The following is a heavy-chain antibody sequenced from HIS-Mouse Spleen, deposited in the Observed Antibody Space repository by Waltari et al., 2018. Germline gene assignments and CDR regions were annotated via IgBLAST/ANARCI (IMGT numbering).Heavy chain of an antibody. V-gene: IGHV4-39*01. Sequence: QLQLQESGPGLVKPSETLSLTCTVSGGSISSSSYYWGWIRQHPGKGLEWLGSIYYSGRTSYNPSLKSRVTISVDTSKNQFSLKLSSVTAADTAVYYCARHNLNYWYFDLWGRGTLVTVSS. CDR2: IYYSGRT. J-gene: IGHJ2*01. CDR3: ARHNLNYWYFDL. CDR1: GGSISSSSYY.